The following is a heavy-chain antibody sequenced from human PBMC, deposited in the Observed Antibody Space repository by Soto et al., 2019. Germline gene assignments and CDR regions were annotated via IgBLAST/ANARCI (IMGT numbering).Heavy chain of an antibody. CDR3: ARTITIFGVTTNPKNYYYGMDV. CDR1: GYTFTSYD. Sequence: ASVKVSCKASGYTFTSYDINWVRQATGQGLEWMGWMNPNSGNTGYAQKFQGRVTMTRNTSISTAYMELSSLRSEDTAVYYCARTITIFGVTTNPKNYYYGMDVWGQGTTVTVSS. CDR2: MNPNSGNT. D-gene: IGHD3-3*01. J-gene: IGHJ6*02. V-gene: IGHV1-8*01.